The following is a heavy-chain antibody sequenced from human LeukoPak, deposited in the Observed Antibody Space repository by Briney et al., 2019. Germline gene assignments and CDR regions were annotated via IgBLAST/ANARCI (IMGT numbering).Heavy chain of an antibody. V-gene: IGHV4-34*01. Sequence: SETLSLTCAVYGGSFSGYYWSWIRQPPGKGLEWIGEINHSGSTNYNPSLKSRVTISVDTSKNQFSLKLSSVTAADTAVYYCASLVATIGCNWFDPWGQGTLVNGSA. CDR3: ASLVATIGCNWFDP. J-gene: IGHJ5*02. CDR2: INHSGST. D-gene: IGHD5-12*01. CDR1: GGSFSGYY.